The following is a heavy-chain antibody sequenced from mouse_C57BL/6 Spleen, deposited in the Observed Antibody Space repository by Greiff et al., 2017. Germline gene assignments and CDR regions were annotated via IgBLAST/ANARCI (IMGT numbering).Heavy chain of an antibody. V-gene: IGHV5-4*01. D-gene: IGHD1-1*01. CDR1: GFTFSSYA. CDR3: ARDGYGISNYYAMDY. Sequence: EVKLQESGGGLVKPGGSLKLSCAASGFTFSSYAMSWVRQTPEKRLEWVATISDGGSYTYYPDNVKGRFTISRDNAKNNLYLQMSHLKSEDTAMYYCARDGYGISNYYAMDYWGQGTSVTVSS. J-gene: IGHJ4*01. CDR2: ISDGGSYT.